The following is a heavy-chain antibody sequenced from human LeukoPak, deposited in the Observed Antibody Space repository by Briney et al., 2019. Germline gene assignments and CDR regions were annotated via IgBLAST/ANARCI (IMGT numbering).Heavy chain of an antibody. CDR3: ARLHSGDSGYFYWYFDL. CDR1: GGSISSYY. J-gene: IGHJ2*01. V-gene: IGHV4-59*08. CDR2: IYYSGST. D-gene: IGHD5-12*01. Sequence: SETLSLTCTVSGGSISSYYWSWIRQPPGKGLEWIGYIYYSGSTYYNPSLKSRVTISLDTSKNQFSLKLSSVTAADTAVYYCARLHSGDSGYFYWYFDLWGRGTLVTVSS.